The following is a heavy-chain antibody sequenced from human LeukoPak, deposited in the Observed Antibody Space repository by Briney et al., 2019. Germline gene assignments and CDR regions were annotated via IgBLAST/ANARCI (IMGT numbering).Heavy chain of an antibody. Sequence: ASVKVSCKASGYTFTGYYMYWVRQAPGQGLEWMGWINPNSGGTNYAQKFQGRVTMTRVTSISTVYMEMTSLTSDDTALYYCARADDYGDGSGYYRVNIWGQGTMVTVSS. CDR1: GYTFTGYY. V-gene: IGHV1-2*02. CDR3: ARADDYGDGSGYYRVNI. J-gene: IGHJ3*02. D-gene: IGHD3-22*01. CDR2: INPNSGGT.